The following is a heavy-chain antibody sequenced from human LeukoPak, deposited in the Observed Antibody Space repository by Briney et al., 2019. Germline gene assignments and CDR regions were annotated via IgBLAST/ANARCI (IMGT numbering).Heavy chain of an antibody. Sequence: SETLSLTCTVSGGSISSGDYYWSWIRQPPGKGLEWIGYIYYSGSTYYNPSLKSRVTISVDTSKNQFSLKLSSVTAADTAVYYCARDHYGFNYYYYYGTDVWGQGTTVTVSS. D-gene: IGHD3-16*01. CDR3: ARDHYGFNYYYYYGTDV. CDR2: IYYSGST. V-gene: IGHV4-30-4*01. CDR1: GGSISSGDYY. J-gene: IGHJ6*02.